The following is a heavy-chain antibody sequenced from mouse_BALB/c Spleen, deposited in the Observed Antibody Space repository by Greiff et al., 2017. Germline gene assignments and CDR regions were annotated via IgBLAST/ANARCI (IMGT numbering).Heavy chain of an antibody. J-gene: IGHJ2*01. CDR2: ISYSGST. CDR1: GYSITSDYA. V-gene: IGHV3-2*02. Sequence: VQLQQSGPGLVKPSQSLSLTCTVTGYSITSDYAWNWIRQFPGNKLEWMGYISYSGSTSYNPSLKSRISITRDTSKNQFFLQLNSVTTEDTATYYCARQDSSGYVDYWGQGTTLTVSS. D-gene: IGHD3-2*01. CDR3: ARQDSSGYVDY.